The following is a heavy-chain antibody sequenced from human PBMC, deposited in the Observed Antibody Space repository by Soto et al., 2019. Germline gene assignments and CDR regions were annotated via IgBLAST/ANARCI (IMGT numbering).Heavy chain of an antibody. CDR1: GASITSTSYH. Sequence: QLQLQESGPGMVKPSETLSLTCTVSGASITSTSYHWGWIRQPPGKGLEWIGNFYYSGSTYYNPSLRSRVTISVDASKNQFSVKVGSVTATDTAVYYCARSVGDYYYGMDVWGQGTTVTVSS. V-gene: IGHV4-39*01. J-gene: IGHJ6*02. CDR3: ARSVGDYYYGMDV. D-gene: IGHD1-26*01. CDR2: FYYSGST.